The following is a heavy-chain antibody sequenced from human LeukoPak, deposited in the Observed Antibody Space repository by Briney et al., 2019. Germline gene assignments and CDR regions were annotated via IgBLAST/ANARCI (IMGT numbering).Heavy chain of an antibody. V-gene: IGHV3-48*02. CDR2: IISSSIST. CDR1: GLTFSSHS. D-gene: IGHD1-1*01. J-gene: IGHJ4*02. Sequence: GGSLRLSCAASGLTFSSHSMNWVRQAPGKGLEWLSYIISSSISTYYADSVKGRFTISRDNAKNSLYLQMNSLRDEDTAVYFCARGRPNFFDYWGQGTLVTVSS. CDR3: ARGRPNFFDY.